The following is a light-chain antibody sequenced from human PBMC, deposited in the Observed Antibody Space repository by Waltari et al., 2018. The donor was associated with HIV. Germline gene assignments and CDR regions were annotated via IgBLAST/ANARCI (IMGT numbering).Light chain of an antibody. CDR2: EGT. Sequence: QSALTQPASVSGSPGQSITISCTGTSRDVESYNLVSWYQQPPGKAPKLMIYEGTKRPAGVSNRFSGSKSGNTASLTISGRQAGDEADYYGGSYAGSSTWVFGGGTKLTVL. J-gene: IGLJ3*02. CDR3: GSYAGSSTWV. V-gene: IGLV2-23*01. CDR1: SRDVESYNL.